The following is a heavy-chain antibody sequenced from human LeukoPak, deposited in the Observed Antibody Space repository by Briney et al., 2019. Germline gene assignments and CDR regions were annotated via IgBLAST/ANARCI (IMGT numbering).Heavy chain of an antibody. V-gene: IGHV3-23*01. CDR3: ARVGAYGSGSYLVY. Sequence: SGGSLRLSCAASGFTFGNYAMSWVRQAPGKGLEWVSAISGSGISTYYADSVKGRFTISRDNSKDTLYLQMSSLRAEDTAVYYCARVGAYGSGSYLVYWGQGSLVTVSS. CDR2: ISGSGIST. J-gene: IGHJ4*02. CDR1: GFTFGNYA. D-gene: IGHD3-10*01.